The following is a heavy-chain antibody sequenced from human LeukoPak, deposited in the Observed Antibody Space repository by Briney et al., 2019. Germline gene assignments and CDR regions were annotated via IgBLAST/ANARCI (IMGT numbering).Heavy chain of an antibody. CDR1: GGSISSYS. Sequence: SETLSLTCIVSGGSISSYSWRWIRQPPGKGLDWIGYIYDSGSTKYNPSLKSRVAISRDTSEHQFSLKLTSVTAADTAVYYCARVGYSYGIDAFDVWGQGAMVTVS. CDR3: ARVGYSYGIDAFDV. CDR2: IYDSGST. J-gene: IGHJ3*01. V-gene: IGHV4-59*01. D-gene: IGHD5-18*01.